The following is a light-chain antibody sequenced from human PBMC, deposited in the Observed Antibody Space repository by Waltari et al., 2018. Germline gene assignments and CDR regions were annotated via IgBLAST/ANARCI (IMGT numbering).Light chain of an antibody. Sequence: EIVMTQSPDSLAVSLGERAAINCKSSRSVLYNSNHKNYLAWYQQKPRQPPKLLINWASSRESGVPDRFSGSGSGTDFTLTISSLQAEDVAVYYCQQYYSSPISFGQGTRLEIK. CDR2: WAS. J-gene: IGKJ5*01. V-gene: IGKV4-1*01. CDR3: QQYYSSPIS. CDR1: RSVLYNSNHKNY.